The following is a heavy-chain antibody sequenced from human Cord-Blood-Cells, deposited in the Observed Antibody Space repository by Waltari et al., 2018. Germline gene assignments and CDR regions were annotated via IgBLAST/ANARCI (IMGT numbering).Heavy chain of an antibody. Sequence: QVQLQESGPGLVKPSETLSLTCTVSGGSISSYYWSWIRQPPGKGLEWIGYIYYSGRTNYNPSLKSRVTISVDTSKNQFSLKLSSVTAADTAVYYCARGNDWDAFDIWGQGTMVTVSS. J-gene: IGHJ3*02. V-gene: IGHV4-59*01. CDR3: ARGNDWDAFDI. CDR1: GGSISSYY. CDR2: IYYSGRT. D-gene: IGHD1-1*01.